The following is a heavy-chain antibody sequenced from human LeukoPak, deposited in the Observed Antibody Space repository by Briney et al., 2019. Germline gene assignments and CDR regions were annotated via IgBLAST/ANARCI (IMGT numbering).Heavy chain of an antibody. CDR1: GFTFGDYA. CDR2: IRSKAYGGTT. V-gene: IGHV3-49*04. Sequence: GGSLRLSCTASGFTFGDYAMSWVRQAPGKGLEWVGFIRSKAYGGTTEYAASEKGRFTISRDDSKSIAYLQMNSLKTEDTAVYYCTRARMEQLVIGHYYYYMDVWGKGTTVTVSS. CDR3: TRARMEQLVIGHYYYYMDV. D-gene: IGHD6-6*01. J-gene: IGHJ6*03.